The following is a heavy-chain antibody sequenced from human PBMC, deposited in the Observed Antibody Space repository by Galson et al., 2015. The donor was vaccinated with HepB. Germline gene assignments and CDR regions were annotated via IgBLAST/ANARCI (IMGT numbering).Heavy chain of an antibody. Sequence: SVKVSCKASGGTFSSYTIRWVRQAPGQGLEWMGRIIPILGIANYAQKFQGRVTMTEDTSANTVYMELSSLRSEDTAMYYCARGKWTASDLTYDFDHWGQRALVAVSP. CDR1: GGTFSSYT. J-gene: IGHJ4*02. V-gene: IGHV1-69*02. CDR2: IIPILGIA. CDR3: ARGKWTASDLTYDFDH. D-gene: IGHD1-26*01.